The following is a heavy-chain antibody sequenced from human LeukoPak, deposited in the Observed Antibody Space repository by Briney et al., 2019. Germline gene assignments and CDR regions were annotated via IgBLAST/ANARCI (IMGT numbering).Heavy chain of an antibody. CDR3: AKDRMGAYFTIPDY. J-gene: IGHJ4*02. V-gene: IGHV3-7*03. D-gene: IGHD2/OR15-2a*01. Sequence: GGSLRLSCAASGFTFISYWMGWVRQAPGKRPEWVANMNIDGSEKYYADSVKGRFTISRDNAQNSLCLQINSLRPEDTAFYSCAKDRMGAYFTIPDYWGQGTLVTVSS. CDR2: MNIDGSEK. CDR1: GFTFISYW.